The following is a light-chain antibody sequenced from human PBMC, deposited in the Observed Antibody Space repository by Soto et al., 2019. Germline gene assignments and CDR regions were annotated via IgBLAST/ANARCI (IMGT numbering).Light chain of an antibody. CDR1: QSVSGNY. Sequence: EIVLTQSPGTLSLSPGERATLSCRASQSVSGNYLAWYQQKLGQAPRLLIYGATSRATGIPDRFSGSVSGTDFTLTISSLEPEDFAVYYCQQRSNWPTFGQGTKLEIK. J-gene: IGKJ2*01. CDR3: QQRSNWPT. CDR2: GAT. V-gene: IGKV3D-20*02.